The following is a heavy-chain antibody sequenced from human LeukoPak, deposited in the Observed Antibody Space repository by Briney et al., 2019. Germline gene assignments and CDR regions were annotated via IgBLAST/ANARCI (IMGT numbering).Heavy chain of an antibody. J-gene: IGHJ3*02. Sequence: SETLSLTCTVSGGSISSYYWSWIRQPAGKGLEWIGRIYTSGSTNYNPSLKSRVTMSVDTSKNQFSLKLSSVTAADTAVYYCAGGQLLLWFGEYHDAFDIWGQGTMVTVSS. CDR2: IYTSGST. CDR3: AGGQLLLWFGEYHDAFDI. D-gene: IGHD3-10*01. CDR1: GGSISSYY. V-gene: IGHV4-4*07.